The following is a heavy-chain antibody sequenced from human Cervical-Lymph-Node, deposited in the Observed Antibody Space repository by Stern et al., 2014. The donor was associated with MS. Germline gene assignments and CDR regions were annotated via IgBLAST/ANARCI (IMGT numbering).Heavy chain of an antibody. CDR2: INWNSGRM. CDR3: AKEGGYLNIDY. J-gene: IGHJ4*02. V-gene: IGHV3-9*01. D-gene: IGHD2-15*01. CDR1: GFTFEDYA. Sequence: EVQLVESGGGLVQPGRSLRLSCAASGFTFEDYALHWVRQAPGKGLEGVSSINWNSGRMGYADSVKGRFTISRDNAKNSLYLQMNSLRAEDTALYYCAKEGGYLNIDYWGQGTLVTVSS.